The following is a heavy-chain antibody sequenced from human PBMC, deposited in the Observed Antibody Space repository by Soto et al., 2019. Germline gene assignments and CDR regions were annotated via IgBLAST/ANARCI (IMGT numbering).Heavy chain of an antibody. CDR1: GYTFTSYH. J-gene: IGHJ4*02. CDR2: MNPNSGNT. CDR3: SRDVGSRIDY. D-gene: IGHD6-13*01. Sequence: QVQLVQSGAEVKKPRASVKVSCKASGYTFTSYHIHWVRQATGQGLEWMGWMNPNSGNTGYAQKCQSRVTMTRNTSISTDYMELNSLRSEDTAMYYCSRDVGSRIDYWGQGTLVTVSS. V-gene: IGHV1-8*01.